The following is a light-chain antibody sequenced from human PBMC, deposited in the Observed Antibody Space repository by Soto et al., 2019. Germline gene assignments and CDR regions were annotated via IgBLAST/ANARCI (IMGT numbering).Light chain of an antibody. CDR3: AAWDDSLNGYV. CDR2: GNN. Sequence: QPVLTHPPSASGTPGQRVTISCSGSSSNIGSNTVNWYQQLPGTAPKLLIYGNNQRPSGVPDRFSGSKSGTSASLAISGLQSEDEADYYCAAWDDSLNGYVFGTGTKVTVL. V-gene: IGLV1-44*01. J-gene: IGLJ1*01. CDR1: SSNIGSNT.